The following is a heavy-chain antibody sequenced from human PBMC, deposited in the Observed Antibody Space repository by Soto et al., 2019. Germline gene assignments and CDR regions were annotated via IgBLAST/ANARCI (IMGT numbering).Heavy chain of an antibody. CDR3: ARDAAVAGETDRFDY. CDR2: IYQNGHT. V-gene: IGHV4-34*01. J-gene: IGHJ4*02. D-gene: IGHD6-19*01. Sequence: QVQLQQWGAGLLKPSETLSLTCAVYGGSFSGYYWSWIRQPPGKGLEWIGEIYQNGHTNYNPSLKSRVTMSVDKSKNQFSLMLTSVTAADTAMYYCARDAAVAGETDRFDYWGQGILVTVSS. CDR1: GGSFSGYY.